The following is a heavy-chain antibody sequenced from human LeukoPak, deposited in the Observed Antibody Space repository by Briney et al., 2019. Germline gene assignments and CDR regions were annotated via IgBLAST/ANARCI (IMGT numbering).Heavy chain of an antibody. CDR1: GVSISSGSYY. J-gene: IGHJ4*02. V-gene: IGHV4-61*02. Sequence: PSQTLSLTCTVSGVSISSGSYYWSWIRQPAEKGLEWLGRLAASGNTYYNPSLKSRITISIDTSKNQFSLNLSSVTAADTAVYYCARLVGAAPYNYFFDFWGQGTLVTVSS. D-gene: IGHD1-26*01. CDR2: LAASGNT. CDR3: ARLVGAAPYNYFFDF.